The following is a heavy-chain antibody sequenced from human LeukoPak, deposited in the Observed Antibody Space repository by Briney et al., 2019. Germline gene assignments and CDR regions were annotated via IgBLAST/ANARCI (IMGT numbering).Heavy chain of an antibody. D-gene: IGHD1-26*01. J-gene: IGHJ6*02. Sequence: GGSLRLSCAASGFTFSSHWMNWVRQAPGKGLEWVANIKQDGSEKYYVYSVKGRFTISRDNAKNSLYLQMNSLRAEDTAVYYCSAKQEDSGREGDCFCIWGQGTGV. V-gene: IGHV3-7*01. CDR1: GFTFSSHW. CDR3: SAKQEDSGREGDCFCI. CDR2: IKQDGSEK.